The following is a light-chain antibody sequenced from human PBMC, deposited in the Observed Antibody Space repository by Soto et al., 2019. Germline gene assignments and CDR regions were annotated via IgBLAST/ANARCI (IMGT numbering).Light chain of an antibody. J-gene: IGKJ4*01. CDR2: AAS. CDR1: QIISSY. Sequence: DIQMTQSPSSLSASVGDRVTITCRASQIISSYLNWYQQKPGKAPKLLIYAASSLQSGVPSSFSGSRSGTHFTLTISILQPEDFATYYCQQSYSTPVTFGGGTKVEIK. CDR3: QQSYSTPVT. V-gene: IGKV1-39*01.